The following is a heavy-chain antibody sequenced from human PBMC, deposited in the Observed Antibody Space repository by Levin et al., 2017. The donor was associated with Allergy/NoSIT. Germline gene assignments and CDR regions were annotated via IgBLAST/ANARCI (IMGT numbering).Heavy chain of an antibody. CDR1: GFTFSSYE. CDR2: ISSSGSTI. D-gene: IGHD3-22*01. CDR3: AREDYYYDSSGPSRGAFDI. J-gene: IGHJ3*02. V-gene: IGHV3-48*03. Sequence: GGSLRLSCAASGFTFSSYEMNWVRQAPGKGLEWVSYISSSGSTIYYADSVKGRFTISRDNAKNSLYLQMNSLRAEDTAVYYCAREDYYYDSSGPSRGAFDIWGQGTMVTVSS.